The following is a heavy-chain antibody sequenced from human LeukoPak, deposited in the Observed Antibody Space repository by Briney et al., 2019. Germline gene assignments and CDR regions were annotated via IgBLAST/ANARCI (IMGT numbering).Heavy chain of an antibody. CDR3: ARDLYCGGDCYPYGMDV. D-gene: IGHD2-21*02. J-gene: IGHJ6*02. CDR1: GFTFSSYW. V-gene: IGHV3-7*01. CDR2: IKQDGSEK. Sequence: PGGSLRLSCAASGFTFSSYWMSWVRQAPGKGLEWVANIKQDGSEKYYVDSVKGRFTISRDNAKNSLYLQMNSLRAEDTAVYYCARDLYCGGDCYPYGMDVWGQGTLVTVSS.